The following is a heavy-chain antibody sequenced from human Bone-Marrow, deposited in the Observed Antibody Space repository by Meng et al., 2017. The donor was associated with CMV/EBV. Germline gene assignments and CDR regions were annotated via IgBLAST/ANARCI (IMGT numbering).Heavy chain of an antibody. V-gene: IGHV3-30*04. J-gene: IGHJ6*02. Sequence: GGSLRLSCAASGFTFSSYAMHWVRQAPGKGLEWVAVISYDGSNKYYADSVKGRFTISRDNAKNTLYLQMNSLRAEDTAVYYCAREGNGDYEHYYYYYYGMDVWGQGTTVTVSS. CDR1: GFTFSSYA. CDR2: ISYDGSNK. CDR3: AREGNGDYEHYYYYYYGMDV. D-gene: IGHD4-17*01.